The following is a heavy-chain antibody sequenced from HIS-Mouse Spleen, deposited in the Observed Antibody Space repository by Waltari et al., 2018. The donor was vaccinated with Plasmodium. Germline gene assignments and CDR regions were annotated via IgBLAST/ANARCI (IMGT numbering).Heavy chain of an antibody. Sequence: QVQLVESGGAGVQPGRSLRLSCEASGFTFSHYGIPWVSQAPGKRLGWVAVISDDGSNKYYADSVKGRFTISRDNSKNTLYLQMNSLRAEDTAVYYCATSGLTGGTYYFDYWGQGTLVTVSS. CDR1: GFTFSHYG. D-gene: IGHD7-27*01. J-gene: IGHJ4*02. V-gene: IGHV3-30*03. CDR3: ATSGLTGGTYYFDY. CDR2: ISDDGSNK.